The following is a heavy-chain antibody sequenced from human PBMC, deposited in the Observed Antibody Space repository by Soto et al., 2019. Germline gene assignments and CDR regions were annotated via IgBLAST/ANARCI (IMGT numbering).Heavy chain of an antibody. Sequence: PSETLSLTCTVSGGSAGSGNYYWTWIRQPPGKGLEWIGYIHYSGTTSFFPSYNPSLRSRVTISEDTSKNQFSLKLLSVTTADTAVYFCAAGEASSRNLAPYYLDFWGQGTLVTVSS. CDR3: AAGEASSRNLAPYYLDF. V-gene: IGHV4-61*01. D-gene: IGHD6-13*01. J-gene: IGHJ4*02. CDR1: GGSAGSGNYY. CDR2: IHYSGTT.